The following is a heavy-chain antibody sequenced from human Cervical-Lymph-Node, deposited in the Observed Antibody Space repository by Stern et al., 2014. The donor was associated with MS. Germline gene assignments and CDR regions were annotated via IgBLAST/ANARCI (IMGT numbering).Heavy chain of an antibody. CDR1: GGTFSNYA. D-gene: IGHD3-22*01. CDR2: LLIIFDTA. CDR3: ARASERSGYYPDYFQY. J-gene: IGHJ1*01. V-gene: IGHV1-69*01. Sequence: VQLEESGPEVKKPGSSVKVSCKASGGTFSNYAISWVRQAPGQGLEWMGGLLIIFDTANYAQKFQGRVTISADESTSTAYMELSSLRSEDTAVYYCARASERSGYYPDYFQYWGQGTPVTGSS.